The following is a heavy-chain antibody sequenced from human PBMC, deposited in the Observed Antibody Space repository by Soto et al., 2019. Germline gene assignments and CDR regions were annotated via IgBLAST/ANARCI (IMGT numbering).Heavy chain of an antibody. CDR3: ASRGYYGSGSYSFHYYYGMDV. J-gene: IGHJ6*02. D-gene: IGHD3-10*01. Sequence: QVQLQQWGAGLLKPSETLSLTCAVYGGSFSGYCWSWIRQPPGKGLEWIGEINHSGSTNYNTSLKSRVTISVDTSKNQFSLKLSSVTAADTAVYYCASRGYYGSGSYSFHYYYGMDVWGQGTTVTVSS. CDR2: INHSGST. CDR1: GGSFSGYC. V-gene: IGHV4-34*01.